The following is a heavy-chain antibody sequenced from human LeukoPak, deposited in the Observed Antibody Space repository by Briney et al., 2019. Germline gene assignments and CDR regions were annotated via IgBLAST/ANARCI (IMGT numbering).Heavy chain of an antibody. CDR3: ATSPNPFHM. V-gene: IGHV3-7*01. Sequence: GRSLRLSCVGSGFSFSSYWMAWVRQAPGKGLEWVASIKQDGSEQRYVDSVKGRFTISRDNAKNSLFLQMNRLGAEHTAVYYCATSPNPFHMWGQGTKVTAS. CDR1: GFSFSSYW. CDR2: IKQDGSEQ. J-gene: IGHJ3*02.